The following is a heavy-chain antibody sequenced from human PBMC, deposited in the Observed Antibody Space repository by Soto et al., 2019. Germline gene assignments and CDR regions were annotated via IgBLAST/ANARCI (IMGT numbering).Heavy chain of an antibody. CDR1: GYTFTKYY. CDR3: ARDFTPFFTDDWNSVPLPDY. CDR2: INPSGGST. Sequence: QVQLVQSGAEVKKPGASVTVACKASGYTFTKYYIHWVRQAPGQGLEWMAIINPSGGSTRYAQKFQGRVKVTRDTSTSTVYMEVSSLRSEDTGVYYCARDFTPFFTDDWNSVPLPDYWGQGTLVTVSS. V-gene: IGHV1-46*01. D-gene: IGHD1-7*01. J-gene: IGHJ4*02.